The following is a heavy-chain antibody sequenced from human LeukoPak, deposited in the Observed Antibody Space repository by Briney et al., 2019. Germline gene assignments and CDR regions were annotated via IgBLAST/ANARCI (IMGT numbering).Heavy chain of an antibody. CDR3: AREVVVRGVIIKGGMDV. V-gene: IGHV1-69*06. D-gene: IGHD3-10*01. CDR2: IIPIFGTA. CDR1: GGTFSSYA. J-gene: IGHJ6*04. Sequence: ASVKVSCKASGGTFSSYAISWVRQAPGQGLEWMGGIIPIFGTANYAQKFQGRVTITADKSTSTAYMGLSSLRSEDTAVYYCAREVVVRGVIIKGGMDVWGKGTTVTVSS.